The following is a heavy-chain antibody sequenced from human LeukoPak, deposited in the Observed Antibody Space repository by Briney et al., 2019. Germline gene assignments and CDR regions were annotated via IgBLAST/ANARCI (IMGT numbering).Heavy chain of an antibody. J-gene: IGHJ3*02. V-gene: IGHV5-51*01. CDR1: GYSFANYW. D-gene: IGHD2-15*01. CDR2: IYPGDPDA. CDR3: ARLYPDCSGGSCPRPSFDI. Sequence: GESLKISCKGSGYSFANYWIGWVRQMPGKGLEWMGFIYPGDPDARYSPSFQGQVTLSADKSINTAYLQWSSLRASDTAMYYCARLYPDCSGGSCPRPSFDIWGQGTMVTVSS.